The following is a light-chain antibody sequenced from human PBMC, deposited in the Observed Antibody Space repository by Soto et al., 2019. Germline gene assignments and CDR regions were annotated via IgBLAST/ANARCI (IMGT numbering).Light chain of an antibody. CDR3: QQYGTSPLT. CDR1: QSVSSSY. J-gene: IGKJ4*01. V-gene: IGKV3-20*01. CDR2: GAS. Sequence: EIVLTQSPGTLSLSPGERVTLSCRASQSVSSSYLAWYQQKPGQAPRLLIYGASSRATGIPDRFSGSGSGTDFTLTISRLEPEDFAVYYCQQYGTSPLTFGGGTKVEIK.